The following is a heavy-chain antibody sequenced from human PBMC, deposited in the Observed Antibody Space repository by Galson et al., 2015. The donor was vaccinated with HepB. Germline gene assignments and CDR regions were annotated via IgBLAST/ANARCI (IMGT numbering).Heavy chain of an antibody. D-gene: IGHD3-3*01. V-gene: IGHV7-4-1*02. CDR1: GYTFTDYV. CDR3: AGSPLRFLDWLPYHDYYYMDV. Sequence: SVKVSCKASGYTFTDYVVHWVRQAPGQGLEWMGWMNTNTGQPTHAPGFAGPFVFSLDTSVTTAYLQISSLENDDTAVYYCAGSPLRFLDWLPYHDYYYMDVWGEGTTVTVSS. J-gene: IGHJ6*03. CDR2: MNTNTGQP.